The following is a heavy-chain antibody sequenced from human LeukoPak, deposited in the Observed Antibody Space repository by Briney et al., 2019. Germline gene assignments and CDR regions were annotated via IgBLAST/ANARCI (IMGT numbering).Heavy chain of an antibody. CDR3: AKDMRGGLPAGAFDI. V-gene: IGHV3-9*01. Sequence: GRSLRLSCAASGFTFDDYAMHWVRQAPGKGLEWVSGISWNSGSIGYADPVKGRFTISRDNAKNSLYLQMNSLRAEDTALYYCAKDMRGGLPAGAFDIWGQGTMVTVSS. CDR2: ISWNSGSI. D-gene: IGHD2-15*01. J-gene: IGHJ3*02. CDR1: GFTFDDYA.